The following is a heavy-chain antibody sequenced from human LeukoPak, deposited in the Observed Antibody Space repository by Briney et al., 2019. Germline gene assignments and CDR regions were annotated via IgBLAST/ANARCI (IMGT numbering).Heavy chain of an antibody. D-gene: IGHD2-2*01. Sequence: PGGSLRLSCVASGFTFSSYAMSWVRQAPGKGLEWVSVVSGSGGTTYYAGSVKGRFTISRDNSRNTLYLQMNSLRGEDTAVYYCAKGSSTTSYGAIDYWGQGTLVTVSS. V-gene: IGHV3-23*01. CDR2: VSGSGGTT. CDR3: AKGSSTTSYGAIDY. J-gene: IGHJ4*02. CDR1: GFTFSSYA.